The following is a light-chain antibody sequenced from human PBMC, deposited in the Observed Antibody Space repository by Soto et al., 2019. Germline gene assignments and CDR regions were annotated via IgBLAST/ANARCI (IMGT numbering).Light chain of an antibody. CDR1: QSVSSY. J-gene: IGKJ4*01. CDR3: QQRS. Sequence: EIVLTQSPATLSLSPGERATLSCRASQSVSSYLAWYQQKPGQAPRLLIYDASTRATGIPARFSGSGSGTDFTLTISSLEPEDFAVYYCQQRSFGGGTKVEIK. CDR2: DAS. V-gene: IGKV3-11*01.